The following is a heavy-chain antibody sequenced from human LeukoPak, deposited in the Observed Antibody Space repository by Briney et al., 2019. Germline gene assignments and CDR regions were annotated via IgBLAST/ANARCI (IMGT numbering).Heavy chain of an antibody. CDR3: ARELVVGPAEYFQD. J-gene: IGHJ1*01. CDR1: EFTFRNYW. V-gene: IGHV3-7*01. Sequence: TGGSLRLSCAASEFTFRNYWMSWFRQAPGKGLEGVANTNQDGSEKYYVDSVKGRFTISRDNSKNSLYLQMNSLRADDTAVYYCARELVVGPAEYFQDWGQGTLVTVSS. D-gene: IGHD2-8*02. CDR2: TNQDGSEK.